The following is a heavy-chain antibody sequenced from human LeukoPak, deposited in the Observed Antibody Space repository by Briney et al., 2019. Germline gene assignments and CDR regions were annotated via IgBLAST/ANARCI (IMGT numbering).Heavy chain of an antibody. J-gene: IGHJ3*02. D-gene: IGHD2-2*02. V-gene: IGHV5-51*01. CDR1: GSSFTSYW. CDR2: IYPSDSDT. Sequence: GESLQISCQGSGSSFTSYWIGWVRQLPGKGLEWMGIIYPSDSDTRYSPSFQGHVTISADKSISTAYLQWSSLKASDTAIYYCARRRCSSSSCYIDDALDIWGQGTMVTISS. CDR3: ARRRCSSSSCYIDDALDI.